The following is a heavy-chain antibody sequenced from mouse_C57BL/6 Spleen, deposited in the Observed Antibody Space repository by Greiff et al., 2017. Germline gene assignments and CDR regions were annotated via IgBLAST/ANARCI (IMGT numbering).Heavy chain of an antibody. Sequence: EVHLVESGGGLVKPGGSLKISCAASGFTFSSYTMSWVRQTPEKRLEWVETISGGGGNTYYPASVKGGFTISRDKAKNTLYLQMSSLRSEDTALYYCARSHYRDSGPYYFGYWGQGTTLTVSS. CDR1: GFTFSSYT. V-gene: IGHV5-9*01. J-gene: IGHJ2*01. D-gene: IGHD1-2*01. CDR3: ARSHYRDSGPYYFGY. CDR2: ISGGGGNT.